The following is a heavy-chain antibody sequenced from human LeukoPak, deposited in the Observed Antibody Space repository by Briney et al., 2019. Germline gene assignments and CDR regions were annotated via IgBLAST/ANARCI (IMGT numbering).Heavy chain of an antibody. D-gene: IGHD5-24*01. J-gene: IGHJ4*02. CDR3: ARDRLGVEMSTINRFDY. Sequence: GGSLRLSCAAPGLTFSSYTMNWVRQAPGKGLEWVSSISTGSSYIYYANSVKGRFTISRDNAKNSLYLQMNSLRAEDTAVYYCARDRLGVEMSTINRFDYWGQGTLVAVSS. V-gene: IGHV3-21*01. CDR2: ISTGSSYI. CDR1: GLTFSSYT.